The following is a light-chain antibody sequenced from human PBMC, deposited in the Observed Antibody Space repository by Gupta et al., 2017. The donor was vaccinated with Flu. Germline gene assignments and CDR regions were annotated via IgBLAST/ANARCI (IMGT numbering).Light chain of an antibody. V-gene: IGLV4-69*01. Sequence: QLVLTQSPSASASLGASVTLTCTLSSGHSTYAIAWHQQQPEKGPRYLMKVKSDGTYNTGDGIPHRFSGSSSGAQRYLPLSSLQAEDEADYYCQSWGTGPAVFGGGTKLTVL. CDR1: SGHSTYA. J-gene: IGLJ3*02. CDR3: QSWGTGPAV. CDR2: VKSDGTY.